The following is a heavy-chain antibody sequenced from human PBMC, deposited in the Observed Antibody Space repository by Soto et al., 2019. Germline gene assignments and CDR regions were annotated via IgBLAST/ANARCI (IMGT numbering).Heavy chain of an antibody. CDR3: ARESEDLTSNFDY. Sequence: GGSLRLSCAASGFTFTRYSMNWVRQTPGKGLEWVSSISSTTNYIYYADSMKGRFTVSRDNAKNSVYLEMNSLSAEDTALYYCARESEDLTSNFDYWGQGTLVTVSS. J-gene: IGHJ4*02. CDR2: ISSTTNYI. CDR1: GFTFTRYS. V-gene: IGHV3-21*01.